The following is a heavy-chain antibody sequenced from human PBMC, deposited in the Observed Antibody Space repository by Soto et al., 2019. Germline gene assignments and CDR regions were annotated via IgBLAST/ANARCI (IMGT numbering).Heavy chain of an antibody. Sequence: TLSLTCTVSGDSLSRADYCGSWIRQAPGKGLEWSGYICYGWITYHSPSLKSRTSMSVDTSKKQFSLTLTSVTDADTHVYYCAREESGLFDYWGQGRPVTVCS. J-gene: IGHJ4*02. CDR3: AREESGLFDY. D-gene: IGHD5-12*01. V-gene: IGHV4-30-4*08. CDR2: ICYGWIT. CDR1: GDSLSRADYC.